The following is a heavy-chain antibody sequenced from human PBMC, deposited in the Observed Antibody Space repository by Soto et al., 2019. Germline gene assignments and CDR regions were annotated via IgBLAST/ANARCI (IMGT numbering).Heavy chain of an antibody. J-gene: IGHJ6*02. D-gene: IGHD4-17*01. Sequence: QVQLQESGPGLVKPSQTLSLTCTVSGGSINGGGYYWSWIRQRPGKGLEWIGSIYYSGNTYYGPSLKSRVTISVDTSKNHFSLRLNSVTAADTAMYYCARDPSYGDYSYYGMDVWGQGTTVTVSS. CDR2: IYYSGNT. CDR3: ARDPSYGDYSYYGMDV. V-gene: IGHV4-31*03. CDR1: GGSINGGGYY.